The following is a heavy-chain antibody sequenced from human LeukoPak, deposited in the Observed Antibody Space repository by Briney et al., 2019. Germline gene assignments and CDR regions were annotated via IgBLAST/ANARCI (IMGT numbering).Heavy chain of an antibody. CDR3: AKESKSASSWYYFDS. V-gene: IGHV3-23*01. CDR1: GFTFSSYS. J-gene: IGHJ4*02. CDR2: FSVTAHTA. Sequence: PGGSLRLSCAASGFTFSSYSMNWVRQAPGKGLEWVSSFSVTAHTAHYADSVKGRFTVSRDTSKSTLYLQMKSLRVEDTAVYYCAKESKSASSWYYFDSWSQGTLVTVSS. D-gene: IGHD6-13*01.